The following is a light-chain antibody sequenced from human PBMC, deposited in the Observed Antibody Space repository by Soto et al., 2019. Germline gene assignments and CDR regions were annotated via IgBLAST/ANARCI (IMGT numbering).Light chain of an antibody. CDR3: QQYGSSPRT. Sequence: EVVMTQSPATLSVSPGERATLSCRASQSISKNLAWYQQKPGQAPRLLIYGASTRATGIPDRFSGSGSGTDFTLTISRLEPEYFEVFYGQQYGSSPRTSGQSKKVDSK. J-gene: IGKJ1*01. CDR1: QSISKN. V-gene: IGKV3-20*01. CDR2: GAS.